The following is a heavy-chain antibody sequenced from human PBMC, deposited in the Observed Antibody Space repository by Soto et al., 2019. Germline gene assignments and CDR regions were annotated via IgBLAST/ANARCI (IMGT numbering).Heavy chain of an antibody. V-gene: IGHV3-11*05. CDR3: AREYYYTMDV. Sequence: QVQLVESGGGLVRPGGSLRLSCEASGFTFRDYYMTWFRQAPGKGLERLSYIDSSTKNTNYADSVKGRFTISRDNAKNSLYLQMNGLRADDTAVFYCAREYYYTMDVWGQGTMVTDSS. CDR1: GFTFRDYY. J-gene: IGHJ6*02. CDR2: IDSSTKNT.